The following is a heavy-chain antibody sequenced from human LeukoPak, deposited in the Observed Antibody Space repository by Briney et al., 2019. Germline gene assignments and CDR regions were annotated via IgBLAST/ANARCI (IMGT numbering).Heavy chain of an antibody. Sequence: QAGGSLRLSCAASGFTFSSYEMNWVRQAPGKGLEWVSFISRSGTTIYYADSVKGRFTMSRDNAKNSLYLQVNSLRAEDTAVYYCARVNRALAGSYFDYWGQGTLVTVSS. CDR2: ISRSGTTI. V-gene: IGHV3-48*03. CDR3: ARVNRALAGSYFDY. D-gene: IGHD6-19*01. J-gene: IGHJ4*02. CDR1: GFTFSSYE.